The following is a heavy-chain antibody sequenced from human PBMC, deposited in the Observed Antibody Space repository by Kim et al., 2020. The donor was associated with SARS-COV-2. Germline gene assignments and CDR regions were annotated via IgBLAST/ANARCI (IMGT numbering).Heavy chain of an antibody. Sequence: GGSLRLSCAASGFTFSSYAMSWVRQAPGKGLEWVSAISGSGGSTYYADSVKGRFTISRDNSKNTLYLRMNSLRAEDTAVYYCAGSGMTARRPPDYWGQGTLVTVSS. CDR1: GFTFSSYA. CDR2: ISGSGGST. D-gene: IGHD3-10*01. V-gene: IGHV3-23*01. CDR3: AGSGMTARRPPDY. J-gene: IGHJ4*02.